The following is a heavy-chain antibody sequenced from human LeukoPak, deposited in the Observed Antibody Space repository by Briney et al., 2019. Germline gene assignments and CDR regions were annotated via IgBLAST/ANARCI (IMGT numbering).Heavy chain of an antibody. D-gene: IGHD5-18*01. CDR1: GVSITTHY. V-gene: IGHV4-59*11. Sequence: SETLSLTCTVSGVSITTHYWSWHRQPPGKELEWIAYMTDSETTKNNPSLKSRITLSADTSKNQSSLSLSSVTEADTAVYFCATIKSGYPFGYFDFWGQGILVTVSS. J-gene: IGHJ4*02. CDR2: MTDSETT. CDR3: ATIKSGYPFGYFDF.